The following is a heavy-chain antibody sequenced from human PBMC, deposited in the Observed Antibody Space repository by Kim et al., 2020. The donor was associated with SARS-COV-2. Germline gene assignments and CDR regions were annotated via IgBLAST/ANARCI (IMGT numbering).Heavy chain of an antibody. D-gene: IGHD3-22*01. CDR3: ARGSSGYYYYYYGMDV. Sequence: VKGRFTFSTENAKNSLYLQMNSLRAGDTAVYYCARGSSGYYYYYYGMDVWGQGTTVTVSS. J-gene: IGHJ6*02. V-gene: IGHV3-13*01.